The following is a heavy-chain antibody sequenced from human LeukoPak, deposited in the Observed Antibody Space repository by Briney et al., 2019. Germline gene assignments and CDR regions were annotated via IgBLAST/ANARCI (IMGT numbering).Heavy chain of an antibody. CDR2: IYPGDSDT. CDR3: ARLPGIVGATPYAFDI. V-gene: IGHV5-51*01. D-gene: IGHD1-26*01. J-gene: IGHJ3*02. CDR1: GYSFISYA. Sequence: GESLKISCKGSGYSFISYAIGWVRQMPGKGLEWMGIIYPGDSDTRYSPSFQGQVTISADKSISTAYLQWSSLKASDTAMYYCARLPGIVGATPYAFDIWGQGTMVTVSS.